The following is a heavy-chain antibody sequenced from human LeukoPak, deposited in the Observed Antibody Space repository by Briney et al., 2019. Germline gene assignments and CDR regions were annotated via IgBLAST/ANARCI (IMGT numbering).Heavy chain of an antibody. CDR1: GYTFTSYD. J-gene: IGHJ6*03. CDR2: MNPNSGNT. V-gene: IGHV1-8*01. Sequence: GASVKVSCKASGYTFTSYDINWVRQATGQGLEWMGWMNPNSGNTGYAQKFQGRVTMTRNTSISTAYMELSSLRSEDTAVYYCARVYSGSYYYYYMDVWGKGTTVTVSS. CDR3: ARVYSGSYYYYYMDV. D-gene: IGHD1-26*01.